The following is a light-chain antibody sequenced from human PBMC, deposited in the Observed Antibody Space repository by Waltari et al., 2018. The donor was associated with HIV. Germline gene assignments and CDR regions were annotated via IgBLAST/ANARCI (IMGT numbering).Light chain of an antibody. CDR2: KAS. J-gene: IGKJ5*01. Sequence: DIQMTQSPSTLSASVGDRVTITCRASQSISSWLAWDQQKAGQPPKLLFYKASSLESGVPSRFSGSGSGTEFTLTISSLQPDDFATYDCQQYNSYAITFGQGTRLEIK. CDR3: QQYNSYAIT. CDR1: QSISSW. V-gene: IGKV1-5*03.